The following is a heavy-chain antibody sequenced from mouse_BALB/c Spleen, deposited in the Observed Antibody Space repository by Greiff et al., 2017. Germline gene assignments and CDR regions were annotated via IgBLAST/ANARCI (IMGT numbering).Heavy chain of an antibody. CDR1: GFTFSSYG. J-gene: IGHJ4*01. Sequence: EVKLVESGGDLVKPGGSLKLSCAASGFTFSSYGMSWVRQTPDKRLEWVATISSGGSYTYYPDSVKGRFTISRDNAKNTLYLQMSSLKSEDTAMYYCTRSDYYAMDYWGQGTSVTVSS. V-gene: IGHV5-6*01. CDR3: TRSDYYAMDY. CDR2: ISSGGSYT.